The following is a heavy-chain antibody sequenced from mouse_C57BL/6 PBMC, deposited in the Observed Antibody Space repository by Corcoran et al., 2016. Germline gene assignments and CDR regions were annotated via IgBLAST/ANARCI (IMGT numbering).Heavy chain of an antibody. J-gene: IGHJ3*01. Sequence: QIQLVQSGPELKKPGETVKISCKASGYTFTTYGMSWVKQAPGKGLKWMGWINTYSGVPTYADDFKGRFAFSLETSASTAYLQINNLKNEDTATYFCARGGFYGSSYPWFAYWGQRTLVTVSA. CDR1: GYTFTTYG. V-gene: IGHV9-3*01. CDR3: ARGGFYGSSYPWFAY. D-gene: IGHD1-1*01. CDR2: INTYSGVP.